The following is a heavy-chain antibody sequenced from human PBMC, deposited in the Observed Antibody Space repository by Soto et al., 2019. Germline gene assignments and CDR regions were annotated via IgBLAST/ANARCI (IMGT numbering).Heavy chain of an antibody. D-gene: IGHD1-1*01. CDR2: ISYDGSNK. Sequence: QVQLVESGGGVVQPGRSLRLSCAASGFTFSSYGMHWVRQAPGKGLEWVAVISYDGSNKYYADSVKGRFTIFRDNSKNMLYLHMDSAIALYTALYYCAKGVGSNDSWYFVLWGGGTMVTVSS. V-gene: IGHV3-30*18. CDR1: GFTFSSYG. J-gene: IGHJ2*01. CDR3: AKGVGSNDSWYFVL.